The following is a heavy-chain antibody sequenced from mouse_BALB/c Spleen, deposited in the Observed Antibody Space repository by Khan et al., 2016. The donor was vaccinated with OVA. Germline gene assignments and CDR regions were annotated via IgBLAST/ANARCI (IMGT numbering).Heavy chain of an antibody. J-gene: IGHJ2*01. CDR1: GYSITSGYG. D-gene: IGHD1-2*01. Sequence: EVQLLETGPGLVKPSQSLSLTCTVTGYSITSGYGWNWIRQFPGNKLEWMGYISYSGSTNYNPSLKSRISIPRDTSKNQFFLQLNSVTTEDTATYYCARTARIKYWGQGTTLTVSS. CDR3: ARTARIKY. CDR2: ISYSGST. V-gene: IGHV3-2*02.